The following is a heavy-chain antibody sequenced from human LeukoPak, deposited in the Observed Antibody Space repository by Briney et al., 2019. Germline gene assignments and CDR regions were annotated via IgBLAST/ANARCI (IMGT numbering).Heavy chain of an antibody. CDR2: INPSGGST. V-gene: IGHV1-46*01. J-gene: IGHJ4*02. D-gene: IGHD6-19*01. CDR1: GYTFTSYY. CDR3: ARGLWAVAASYYFDY. Sequence: ASVKVSCKASGYTFTSYYMHWVRQAPGQGLEWMGIINPSGGSTSYAQKFQGRVTMTRDTSISTAYMELSRLRSDDTAVYYCARGLWAVAASYYFDYWGQGTLVTVSS.